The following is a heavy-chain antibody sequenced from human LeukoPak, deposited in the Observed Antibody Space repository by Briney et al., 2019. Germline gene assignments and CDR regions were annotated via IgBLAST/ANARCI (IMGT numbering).Heavy chain of an antibody. CDR3: ARHLAHGGNSHFDY. CDR1: SGSMSSRIHY. CDR2: IPYSGAT. J-gene: IGHJ4*01. V-gene: IGHV4-39*01. D-gene: IGHD4-23*01. Sequence: PSETLSLTCTVSSGSMSSRIHYWGWIRQPPGKGLEWIGSIPYSGATYYNPSLESRVTVSVDTSKNQFSLSVNSVTAADTAVYYCARHLAHGGNSHFDYWGHGTLVTVSS.